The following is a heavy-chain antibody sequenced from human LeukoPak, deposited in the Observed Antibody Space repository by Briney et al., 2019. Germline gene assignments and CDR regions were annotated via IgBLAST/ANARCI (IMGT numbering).Heavy chain of an antibody. CDR1: GFTVSSNY. CDR3: AGFEYSSSGSGDV. Sequence: GGSLRLSCAASGFTVSSNYMSWVRQATGKGLEWVSVIYSGGSTYYADSVKGRFTISEDNAKNPLHLQMNSLRAEDTAVYYCAGFEYSSSGSGDVCGQETKVTVSS. CDR2: IYSGGST. J-gene: IGHJ6*02. D-gene: IGHD6-6*01. V-gene: IGHV3-66*01.